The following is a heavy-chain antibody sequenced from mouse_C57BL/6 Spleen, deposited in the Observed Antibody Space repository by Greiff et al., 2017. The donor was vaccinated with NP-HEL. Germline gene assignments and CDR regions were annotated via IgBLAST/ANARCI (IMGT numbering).Heavy chain of an antibody. D-gene: IGHD1-1*01. CDR3: ARGYYGSGPLDY. CDR1: GYTFTDYY. Sequence: EVQLQQSGPELVKPGASVKISCKASGYTFTDYYMNWVKQSHGKSLEWIGDINPNNGGTSYNQKFKGKATLTVDKSSSTAYMELRSLTSEDSAVYYCARGYYGSGPLDYWGQGTTLTVSS. V-gene: IGHV1-26*01. CDR2: INPNNGGT. J-gene: IGHJ2*01.